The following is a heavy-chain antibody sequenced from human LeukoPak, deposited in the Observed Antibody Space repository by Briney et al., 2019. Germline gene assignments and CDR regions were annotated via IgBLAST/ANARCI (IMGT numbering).Heavy chain of an antibody. Sequence: KPSETLSLTCTVSGGSISSYYWSWIRQPPGKGLEWIGYIYYSGSTNYNPSLKSRVTISVDTSKNQFSLKLSSVTAADTAVYYCARGFGELLDYWGQGTLVTVSS. CDR2: IYYSGST. V-gene: IGHV4-59*01. CDR1: GGSISSYY. CDR3: ARGFGELLDY. J-gene: IGHJ4*02. D-gene: IGHD3-10*01.